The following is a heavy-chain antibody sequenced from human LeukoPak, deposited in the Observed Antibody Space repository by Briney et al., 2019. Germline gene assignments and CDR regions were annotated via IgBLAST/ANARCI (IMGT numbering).Heavy chain of an antibody. D-gene: IGHD3-3*01. CDR1: GFTFSSYA. Sequence: AGGSLRLSCAASGFTFSSYAMSWVRQAPGKGLEWVSAIRVGGETHYADSVKGRFTISRDNSENTLYLQMSGLRAEDTAVYYCAKDIPHYDFWSGYPGYWGQGTLVTVSS. CDR3: AKDIPHYDFWSGYPGY. J-gene: IGHJ4*02. CDR2: IRVGGET. V-gene: IGHV3-23*01.